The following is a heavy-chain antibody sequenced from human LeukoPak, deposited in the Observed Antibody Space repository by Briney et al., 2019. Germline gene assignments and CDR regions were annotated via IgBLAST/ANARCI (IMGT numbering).Heavy chain of an antibody. Sequence: ASETLSLTCAVYGGSFSGYYWSWIRQPPGKGLEWIGEINHSGRTNYNPSLKSRVNISEDTSKNQFSLNLTSVTAADTAMYYCVRGRNCYDSSGYFYRFDSWGQGALVTVSS. J-gene: IGHJ4*02. CDR1: GGSFSGYY. CDR3: VRGRNCYDSSGYFYRFDS. V-gene: IGHV4-34*01. CDR2: INHSGRT. D-gene: IGHD3-22*01.